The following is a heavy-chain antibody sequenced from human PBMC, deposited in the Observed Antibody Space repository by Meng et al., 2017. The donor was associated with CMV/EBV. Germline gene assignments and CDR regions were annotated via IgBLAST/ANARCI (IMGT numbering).Heavy chain of an antibody. J-gene: IGHJ3*02. CDR2: IIPIFGTA. D-gene: IGHD6-6*01. CDR3: ARWYSSSSTSPHAFDI. V-gene: IGHV1-69*05. CDR1: GGTFSSYA. Sequence: SVKVSCKASGGTFSSYAISWVRQAPGQGLEWMGGIIPIFGTANYAQKFQGRVTITTDESTRTAYMELSSLRSEDTAVYYCARWYSSSSTSPHAFDIWGQGTMVTVSS.